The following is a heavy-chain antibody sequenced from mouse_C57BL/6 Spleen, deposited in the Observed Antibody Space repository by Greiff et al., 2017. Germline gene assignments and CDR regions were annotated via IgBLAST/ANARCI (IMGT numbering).Heavy chain of an antibody. Sequence: VQLQQSGPELVKPGASVKISCKASGYTFTDYYMNWVKQSHGKSLEWIGDINPNNGGTSYNQKFKGKATLTVDKSSSPAYMGLRSLTSEDSAVYYCARFGTSLAYWGQGTLVTVSA. D-gene: IGHD3-1*01. J-gene: IGHJ3*01. V-gene: IGHV1-26*01. CDR1: GYTFTDYY. CDR2: INPNNGGT. CDR3: ARFGTSLAY.